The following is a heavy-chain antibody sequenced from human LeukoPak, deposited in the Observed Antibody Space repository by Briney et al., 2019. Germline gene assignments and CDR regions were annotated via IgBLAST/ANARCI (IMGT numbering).Heavy chain of an antibody. CDR2: IKQDGSEK. D-gene: IGHD6-13*01. V-gene: IGHV3-7*01. CDR1: GFTFSSYW. J-gene: IGHJ6*03. CDR3: ARDGSQQLVRGRVYYYYYMDV. Sequence: GGSLRLSCAASGFTFSSYWMSWVRQAPGKGLEWVANIKQDGSEKYYVDSVKGRFTISRDNAKNSLYLQMNSLRAEDTAVYYCARDGSQQLVRGRVYYYYYMDVWGKGTTVTVSS.